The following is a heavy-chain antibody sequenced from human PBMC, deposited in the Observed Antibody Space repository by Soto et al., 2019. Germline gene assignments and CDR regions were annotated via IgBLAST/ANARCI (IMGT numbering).Heavy chain of an antibody. CDR3: ARNGHDSKTYYYFYGMHA. Sequence: ASVKVSWKTSGYTFTSYDINWVRQATGQGLEWMGWMNPNSGNTGYAQKFQGRGTMTRNTYISTAYMELSSLRSEDTAVYYCARNGHDSKTYYYFYGMHAWGQATSVTVSS. V-gene: IGHV1-8*01. D-gene: IGHD3-22*01. J-gene: IGHJ6*02. CDR1: GYTFTSYD. CDR2: MNPNSGNT.